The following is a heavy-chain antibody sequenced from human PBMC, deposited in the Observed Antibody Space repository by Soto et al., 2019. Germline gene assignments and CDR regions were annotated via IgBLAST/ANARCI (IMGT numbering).Heavy chain of an antibody. CDR1: GFTFSSYA. D-gene: IGHD2-8*01. CDR2: ISGSGGST. J-gene: IGHJ6*02. CDR3: AKTGNGQYYYYGMDV. V-gene: IGHV3-23*01. Sequence: GGSLRLSCAASGFTFSSYAMSWVRQAPGKGLEWVSAISGSGGSTYYADSVKGRFTISRDNSKNTLYLQMNSLRAEDTAVYYCAKTGNGQYYYYGMDVWGQGTTVTVSS.